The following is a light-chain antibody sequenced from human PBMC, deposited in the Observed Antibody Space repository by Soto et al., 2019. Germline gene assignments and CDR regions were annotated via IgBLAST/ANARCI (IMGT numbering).Light chain of an antibody. CDR1: QSVSSSY. J-gene: IGKJ1*01. V-gene: IGKV3D-20*02. CDR2: EAS. Sequence: EIGLTQSPGTLSLSPGERATLSCRASQSVSSSYLAWYQQKPGQAPRLLMYEASNRATGIPARFSGGGSGTDFTLTISSLEPEDFAVYYCQQRSDWPWTFGQGTKVDIK. CDR3: QQRSDWPWT.